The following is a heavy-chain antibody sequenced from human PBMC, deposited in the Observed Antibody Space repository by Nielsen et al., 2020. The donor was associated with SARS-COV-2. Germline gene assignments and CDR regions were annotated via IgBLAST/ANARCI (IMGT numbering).Heavy chain of an antibody. CDR3: ARLAPYYYYMDV. V-gene: IGHV4-59*01. Sequence: SETLSLTCTVSGGSISSYYWSWIRQPPGKGLERIGYIYYSGSTNYNPSLKSRVTISVDTPKNQFSLKLSSVTAADTAVYYCARLAPYYYYMDVWGKGTTVTVSS. J-gene: IGHJ6*03. CDR2: IYYSGST. D-gene: IGHD5-12*01. CDR1: GGSISSYY.